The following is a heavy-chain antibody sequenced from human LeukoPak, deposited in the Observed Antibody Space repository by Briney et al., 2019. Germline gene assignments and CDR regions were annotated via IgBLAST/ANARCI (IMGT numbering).Heavy chain of an antibody. Sequence: AASVKVSCKASGYTFNSYGINWVRQAPGQGLEWLGWVSLYNGNTNYAQKIQGRVTITKDTSTSTVYMELRSLRSDDTAIYYCARERSRYYDTSGPASASDIWGQGTLVTVSS. D-gene: IGHD3-22*01. J-gene: IGHJ3*02. CDR3: ARERSRYYDTSGPASASDI. CDR1: GYTFNSYG. V-gene: IGHV1-18*01. CDR2: VSLYNGNT.